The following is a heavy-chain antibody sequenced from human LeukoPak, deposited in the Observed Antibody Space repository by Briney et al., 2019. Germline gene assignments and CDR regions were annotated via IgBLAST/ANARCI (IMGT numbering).Heavy chain of an antibody. CDR1: GFTFSSYG. CDR3: ARDPYYYGSGIWGYFDY. D-gene: IGHD3-10*01. Sequence: PGRSLRLSCAASGFTFSSYGMHWVRQAPGKGLEWVAVIWYDGSNKYYADSVKGRFTISRDNSKNTLDVQMNSLRAEGTAVYYCARDPYYYGSGIWGYFDYWGQGTLVTVSS. V-gene: IGHV3-33*01. CDR2: IWYDGSNK. J-gene: IGHJ4*02.